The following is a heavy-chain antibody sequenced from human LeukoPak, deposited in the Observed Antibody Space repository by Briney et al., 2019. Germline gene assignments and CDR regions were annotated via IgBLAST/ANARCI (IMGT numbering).Heavy chain of an antibody. CDR1: GFSFTNYG. CDR2: IQSDGSKT. D-gene: IGHD2-15*01. Sequence: GGSLRLSCAASGFSFTNYGMHWVRQAPGKGLEWVALIQSDGSKTYSADSVKGRLTISRDNTRNTLYLQMDRLRPEDTAVYYCAKRYCKSATCRSDMDAWGQGTTVTVS. J-gene: IGHJ6*02. V-gene: IGHV3-30*02. CDR3: AKRYCKSATCRSDMDA.